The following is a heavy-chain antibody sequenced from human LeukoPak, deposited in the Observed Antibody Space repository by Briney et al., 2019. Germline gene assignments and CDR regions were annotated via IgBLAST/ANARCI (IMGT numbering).Heavy chain of an antibody. CDR1: GYSFTSYW. D-gene: IGHD4-11*01. CDR2: IDPGDSDT. V-gene: IGHV5-51*01. CDR3: ARERDDYSNSDAFDI. Sequence: GESLKISCKGSGYSFTSYWIGWVRQMPGKGLEWMGIIDPGDSDTKYSPPFQGQVTFSADRSISTAYLQWSSLRASDTAMYYCARERDDYSNSDAFDIWGQGTMVTVSS. J-gene: IGHJ3*02.